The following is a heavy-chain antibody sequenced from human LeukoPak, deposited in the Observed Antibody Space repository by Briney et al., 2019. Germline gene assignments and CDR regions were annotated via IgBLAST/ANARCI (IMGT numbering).Heavy chain of an antibody. V-gene: IGHV4-4*07. CDR1: GGSISSYY. D-gene: IGHD2-8*01. Sequence: SETLSLTCTVSGGSISSYYWSWVRQPAGKGLEWIGRIYTSGSTNYNPSLKSRVTMSVVTSKNQFSLKLSSVTAADTAVYYCARDRLMVYAGPWFDPWGQGTLVTVSS. CDR3: ARDRLMVYAGPWFDP. CDR2: IYTSGST. J-gene: IGHJ5*02.